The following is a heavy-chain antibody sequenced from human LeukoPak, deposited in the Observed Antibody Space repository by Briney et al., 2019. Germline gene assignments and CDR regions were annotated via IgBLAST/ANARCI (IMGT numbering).Heavy chain of an antibody. V-gene: IGHV4-61*05. D-gene: IGHD6-13*01. Sequence: TSETLPLTCTVSGGSISSSSYYWGWIRQPPGKGLEWIGYIYYSGSTNYNPSLKSRVTISVDTSKNQFSLKLSSVTAADTAVYYCARVRQQLRGYYFDYWGQGTMVTVSS. J-gene: IGHJ4*02. CDR2: IYYSGST. CDR3: ARVRQQLRGYYFDY. CDR1: GGSISSSSYY.